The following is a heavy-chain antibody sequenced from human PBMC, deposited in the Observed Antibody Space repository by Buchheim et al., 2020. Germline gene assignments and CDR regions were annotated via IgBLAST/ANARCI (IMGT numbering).Heavy chain of an antibody. CDR3: ARHLTSRSIQLWSEENYYYYGMDV. J-gene: IGHJ6*02. CDR2: INHSGST. CDR1: GGSFSGYY. V-gene: IGHV4-34*01. Sequence: QVQLQQWGAGLLKPSETLSLTCAVYGGSFSGYYWSWIRQPPGKGLEWIGEINHSGSTNYNPSLKSRVTISVDTSKNQFSLKLSSVTAADTAVYYCARHLTSRSIQLWSEENYYYYGMDVWGQGTT. D-gene: IGHD5-18*01.